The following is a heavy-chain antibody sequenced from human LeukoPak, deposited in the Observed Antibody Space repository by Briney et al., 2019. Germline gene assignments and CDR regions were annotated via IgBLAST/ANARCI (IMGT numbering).Heavy chain of an antibody. CDR2: IIPILGIA. J-gene: IGHJ6*02. Sequence: ASVKVSCKASGGTFSSYAISWVRQAPGQGLEWMGRIIPILGIANYAQKFQGRVTITADKSTSTAYMELSSLRSEDTAVYYCAASHCGGDCYSYYYGMDVWGQGTTVTVSS. D-gene: IGHD2-21*02. V-gene: IGHV1-69*04. CDR1: GGTFSSYA. CDR3: AASHCGGDCYSYYYGMDV.